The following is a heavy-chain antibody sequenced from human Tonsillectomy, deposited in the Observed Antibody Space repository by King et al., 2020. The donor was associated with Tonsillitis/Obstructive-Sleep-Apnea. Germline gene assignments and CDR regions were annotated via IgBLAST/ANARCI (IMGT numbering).Heavy chain of an antibody. Sequence: VQLVESGGGVVQPGRSLRLSCAASGFTFSSYAMHWVRQAPGKGLEWVAVISYDGINKYYADSVKGRFTISRDNSKNTLYLQMNSLRAEDTGVFYCARGTGRHTAIGDYFDYWGQGTLVTVST. CDR3: ARGTGRHTAIGDYFDY. D-gene: IGHD5-18*01. J-gene: IGHJ4*02. V-gene: IGHV3-30*04. CDR1: GFTFSSYA. CDR2: ISYDGINK.